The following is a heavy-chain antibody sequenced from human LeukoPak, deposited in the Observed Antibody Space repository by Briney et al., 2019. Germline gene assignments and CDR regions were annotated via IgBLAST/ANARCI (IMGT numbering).Heavy chain of an antibody. V-gene: IGHV4-34*01. D-gene: IGHD2-21*02. CDR2: INHSGST. J-gene: IGHJ3*02. CDR3: ARQVVTAGDAFDI. CDR1: GGSFSGYY. Sequence: PSETLSLTCAVYGGSFSGYYWSWIRQPPGKGLEWIGEINHSGSTNYNPSLKSRVTISVDTSKNQFSLKLSSVTAADTAVYYCARQVVTAGDAFDIWGQGTMVTVSS.